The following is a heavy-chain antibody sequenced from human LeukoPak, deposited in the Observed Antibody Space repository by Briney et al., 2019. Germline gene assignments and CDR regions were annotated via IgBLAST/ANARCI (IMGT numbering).Heavy chain of an antibody. CDR3: ARERFYGSGAPKFDY. D-gene: IGHD3-10*01. CDR2: ISSSSTSI. J-gene: IGHJ4*02. V-gene: IGHV3-21*01. CDR1: GFTFSDYT. Sequence: GGSLRLSCAASGFTFSDYTMNWVRQAPGKALEWVSCISSSSTSIYYADSVKGRFTISRDNAKNSLFLRMNTLRAEDTAVYYCARERFYGSGAPKFDYWGQGNLVIVSS.